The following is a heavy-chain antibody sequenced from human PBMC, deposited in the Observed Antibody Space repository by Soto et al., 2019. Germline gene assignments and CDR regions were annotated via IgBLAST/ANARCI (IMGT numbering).Heavy chain of an antibody. D-gene: IGHD2-15*01. Sequence: QITLRESGPTLVQPTQTLTLTCTLSGVSLTTSGVGVGWIRQPPGKALEWLALIYWDDDKRFSPSLKSRLAITRGTSKNQVVMTMTDMAPVDTAIYYCAHRQRTVVVGAPFDLWGQGSQVTVSS. J-gene: IGHJ4*02. V-gene: IGHV2-5*02. CDR3: AHRQRTVVVGAPFDL. CDR1: GVSLTTSGVG. CDR2: IYWDDDK.